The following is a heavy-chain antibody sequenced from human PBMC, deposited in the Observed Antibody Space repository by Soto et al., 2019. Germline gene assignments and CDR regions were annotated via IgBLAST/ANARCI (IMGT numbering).Heavy chain of an antibody. J-gene: IGHJ6*02. CDR1: GYTFTSYA. V-gene: IGHV1-3*01. Sequence: ASVKVSCKASGYTFTSYAMHWVRQAPGQRLEWMGWINAGNGNTKYSQKFQGRVTITRDTSTSTAYMELSSLRSEDTAVCYCARDNGYYYYCGMDVWGQGTTVTVSS. CDR2: INAGNGNT. CDR3: ARDNGYYYYCGMDV.